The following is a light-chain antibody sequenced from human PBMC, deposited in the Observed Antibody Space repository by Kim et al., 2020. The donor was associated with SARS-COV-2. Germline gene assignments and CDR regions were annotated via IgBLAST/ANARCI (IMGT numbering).Light chain of an antibody. CDR2: QDT. V-gene: IGLV3-1*01. CDR3: QAWDSSAGV. Sequence: VSPGQTATITCSGSGLGDKFAFWYQQKPGQSPVLVIYQDTRRPSGIPERFYGSNSGNTATLTISGTQAMDAADYYCQAWDSSAGVFGGGTQLTVL. J-gene: IGLJ3*02. CDR1: GLGDKF.